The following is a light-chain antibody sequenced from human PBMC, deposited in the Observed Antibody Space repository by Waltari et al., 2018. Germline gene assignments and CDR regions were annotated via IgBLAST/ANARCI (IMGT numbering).Light chain of an antibody. J-gene: IGLJ3*02. CDR3: LSGDDDNWV. CDR2: EDN. Sequence: SYELTQLPSLSVSPGQTARITCSGDVLEDLFVDWYPQKPGQAPKLLIYEDNKRFPGTPERVSGATSGNTATLIISRVLSEDEADYYCLSGDDDNWVFGGGTKLTVL. CDR1: VLEDLF. V-gene: IGLV3-22*01.